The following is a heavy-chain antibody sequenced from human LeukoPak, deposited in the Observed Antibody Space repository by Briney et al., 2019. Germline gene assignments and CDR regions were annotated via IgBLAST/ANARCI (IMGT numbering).Heavy chain of an antibody. V-gene: IGHV4-34*01. CDR2: INQSGGT. D-gene: IGHD3-16*02. Sequence: SETLSLTCTLNGDSLNGSHWSWIRQPPGKGLEWIGEINQSGGTHYNPALWSRLTISIDTSKNKFSLQLTSVTAADTGVYFCARVSDIMISFGRAISYFDYWGQGALVTVSS. CDR1: GDSLNGSH. J-gene: IGHJ4*02. CDR3: ARVSDIMISFGRAISYFDY.